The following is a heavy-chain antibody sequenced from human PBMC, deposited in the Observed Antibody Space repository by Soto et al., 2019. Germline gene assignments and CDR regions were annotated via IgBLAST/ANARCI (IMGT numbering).Heavy chain of an antibody. D-gene: IGHD6-13*01. Sequence: QLQLQESGPGLVKPSETLSLTCTVSGGSISSSSYYWGWIRQPPGKGLEWIGSIYYSGSTYYNPSLKSRVTISVDTSKNQSSLKLSSVTAADTAVYYCARRGSSSHDYWGQGTLVTVSS. V-gene: IGHV4-39*01. CDR3: ARRGSSSHDY. CDR2: IYYSGST. J-gene: IGHJ4*02. CDR1: GGSISSSSYY.